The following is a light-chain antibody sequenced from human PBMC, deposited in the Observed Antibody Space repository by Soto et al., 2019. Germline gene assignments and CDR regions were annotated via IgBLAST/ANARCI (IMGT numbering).Light chain of an antibody. CDR2: GTS. V-gene: IGKV3D-20*02. J-gene: IGKJ5*01. CDR1: QSVSSSY. CDR3: QQRNYWQVT. Sequence: EIVLTQSPGTLSLSPGERATLSCRASQSVSSSYLAWYQQKPGQAPRLLIHGTSSRATGIPARFSGSGSGTDFTLTISSLEPEDFAVYYCQQRNYWQVTFGQGTRLEIK.